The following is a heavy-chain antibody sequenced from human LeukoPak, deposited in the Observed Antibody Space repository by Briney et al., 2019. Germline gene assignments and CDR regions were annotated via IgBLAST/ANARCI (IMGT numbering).Heavy chain of an antibody. CDR2: IKQDGSEK. CDR1: GFTFSSYW. CDR3: ARDRKVRYCSGGRCPKDY. Sequence: GGCLRLSCAASGFTFSSYWMSWVRQAPGKGLEWVANIKQDGSEKYYVDSVKGRFSISRDNAKNSLYLQMNSLRAEDTAVYYCARDRKVRYCSGGRCPKDYWGQGTLVTVSS. J-gene: IGHJ4*02. V-gene: IGHV3-7*05. D-gene: IGHD2-15*01.